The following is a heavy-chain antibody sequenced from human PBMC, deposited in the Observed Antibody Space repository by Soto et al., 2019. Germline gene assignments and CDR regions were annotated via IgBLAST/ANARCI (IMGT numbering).Heavy chain of an antibody. CDR1: GYTFTSYG. D-gene: IGHD6-19*01. V-gene: IGHV1-18*01. CDR2: ISAYNGNT. CDR3: ARDPWSIAVAGRPAGDY. J-gene: IGHJ4*02. Sequence: QVPLVQSGAEVKKPGASVKVSCKASGYTFTSYGISWVRQAPGHGLEWMGWISAYNGNTNYAQKLQGRVTMTTDTSTSTAYMELRSLRSDDTAVYYCARDPWSIAVAGRPAGDYWGQGTLVTVSS.